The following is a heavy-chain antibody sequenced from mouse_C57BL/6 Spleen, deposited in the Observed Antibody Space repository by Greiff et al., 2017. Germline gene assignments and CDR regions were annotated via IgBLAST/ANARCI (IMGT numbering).Heavy chain of an antibody. V-gene: IGHV2-9-1*01. CDR3: ASYDYDEGFAY. CDR2: IWTGGGT. D-gene: IGHD2-4*01. CDR1: GFSLTSYA. Sequence: VKLMESGPGLVAPSQSLSITCTVSGFSLTSYAISWVRQPPGKGLEWLGVIWTGGGTHYTSALKSRLSISKDNSKSQVFLKMNSLQTDDTARYYCASYDYDEGFAYWGQGTLVTVSA. J-gene: IGHJ3*01.